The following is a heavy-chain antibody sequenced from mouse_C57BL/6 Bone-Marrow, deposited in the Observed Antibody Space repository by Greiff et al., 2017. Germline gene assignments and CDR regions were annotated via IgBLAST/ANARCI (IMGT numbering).Heavy chain of an antibody. CDR2: IYPGGGYT. Sequence: VQLQQSGAELVRPGTSVKMSCKASGYTFTNYWIGWAKQRPGHGLEWIGEIYPGGGYTNYNEKFKGKATLTADKSSSTAYMQFSSLTSEDSATYYCARRGPRGSSFDVWGTGTTVTVSS. D-gene: IGHD3-3*01. CDR3: ARRGPRGSSFDV. J-gene: IGHJ1*03. V-gene: IGHV1-63*01. CDR1: GYTFTNYW.